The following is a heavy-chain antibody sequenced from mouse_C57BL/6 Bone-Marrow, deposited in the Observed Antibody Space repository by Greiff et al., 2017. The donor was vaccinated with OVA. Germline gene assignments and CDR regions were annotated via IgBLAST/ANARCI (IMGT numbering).Heavy chain of an antibody. Sequence: SGAELVRPGASVKMSCKASGYTFTSYYMHWVKQTPSQGLEWIGAIYPGTGDTSYNQKFKGKATLTVYKSSSTAYMQLSSLTSEDSAVYFCARELRTESSYFYYWGQGTTLTVSS. CDR2: IYPGTGDT. CDR1: GYTFTSYY. CDR3: ARELRTESSYFYY. D-gene: IGHD6-2*01. J-gene: IGHJ2*01. V-gene: IGHV1-12*01.